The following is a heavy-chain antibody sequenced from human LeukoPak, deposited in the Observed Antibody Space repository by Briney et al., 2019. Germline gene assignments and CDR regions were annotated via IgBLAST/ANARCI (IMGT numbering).Heavy chain of an antibody. V-gene: IGHV3-11*01. Sequence: GGSLRLSCEVSGFTFSDYYMSWIRQAPGKGLEWVSYIIDSASPIFYADSVKGRFTISRDNAKNSLFLQMNSLRPEDTAVYYCARLRINLGSFDYWGQGTLVTVSS. CDR2: IIDSASPI. CDR1: GFTFSDYY. CDR3: ARLRINLGSFDY. J-gene: IGHJ4*02.